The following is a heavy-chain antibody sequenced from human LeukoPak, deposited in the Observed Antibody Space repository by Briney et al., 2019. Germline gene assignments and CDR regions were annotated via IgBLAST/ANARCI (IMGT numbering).Heavy chain of an antibody. CDR1: GFTFSSYA. V-gene: IGHV3-30*04. CDR3: ARGGWYYDSSGYPD. J-gene: IGHJ4*02. D-gene: IGHD3-22*01. Sequence: PWGPLSLSCAAYGFTFSSYAMHWVRQAPGKGLEGGAVISYDGSNKYYEDSVKGRFTISRDNSKNTLYLQMNSLRAEDTAVYYCARGGWYYDSSGYPDWGQGTLVTVSS. CDR2: ISYDGSNK.